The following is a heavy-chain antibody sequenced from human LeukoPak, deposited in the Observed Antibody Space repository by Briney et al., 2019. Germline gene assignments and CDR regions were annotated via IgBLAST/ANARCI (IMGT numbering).Heavy chain of an antibody. CDR1: GFTFTNAW. V-gene: IGHV3-15*01. CDR3: AKDNGYPYAFDI. D-gene: IGHD5-18*01. J-gene: IGHJ3*02. Sequence: GGSLRLSCAASGFTFTNAWMSWVRQAPGKGLEWVGRIKSKTDGGTTDYVAPVKGRFTISRDNAKNSLYLQMNSLRAEDTAVYYCAKDNGYPYAFDIWGQGTMVTVSS. CDR2: IKSKTDGGTT.